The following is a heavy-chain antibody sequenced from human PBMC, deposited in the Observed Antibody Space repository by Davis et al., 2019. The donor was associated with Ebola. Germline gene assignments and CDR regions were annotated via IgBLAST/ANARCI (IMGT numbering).Heavy chain of an antibody. CDR3: TTDLYDYVWGSYRYRDV. CDR2: VRSQAFGGSA. D-gene: IGHD3-16*02. J-gene: IGHJ4*02. CDR1: GFTVSSNY. V-gene: IGHV3-49*04. Sequence: GGSLRLSCAASGFTVSSNYMSWVRQAPGKGLEWVGFVRSQAFGGSAEYAASVKGRFTISRDDSKSIAYLQMNSLKTEDTAVYYCTTDLYDYVWGSYRYRDVWGQGTLVTVSS.